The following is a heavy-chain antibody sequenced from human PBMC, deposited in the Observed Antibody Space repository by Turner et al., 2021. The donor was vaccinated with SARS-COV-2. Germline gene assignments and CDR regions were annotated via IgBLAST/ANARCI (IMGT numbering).Heavy chain of an antibody. V-gene: IGHV4-39*01. J-gene: IGHJ5*02. CDR3: SRHASIVRGSPFDP. D-gene: IGHD3-10*02. CDR2: IYYSGST. Sequence: QLQLQESGPGLVKPSETLSLTCTVSGGSIRDSNYYWGWIRQPPGKGPEWIGSIYYSGSTYYNTSLKSRVTISVDTSKNQFSLKLSSVTTADTALYYCSRHASIVRGSPFDPWGQGTLVTVSS. CDR1: GGSIRDSNYY.